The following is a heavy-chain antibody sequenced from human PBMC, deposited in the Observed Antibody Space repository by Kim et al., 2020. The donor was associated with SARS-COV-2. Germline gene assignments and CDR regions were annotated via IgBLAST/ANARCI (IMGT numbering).Heavy chain of an antibody. CDR2: INWNGGST. V-gene: IGHV3-20*04. CDR1: GFTFDDYG. CDR3: ARDRADYGDPNDAFDI. J-gene: IGHJ3*02. D-gene: IGHD4-17*01. Sequence: GGSLRLSCAASGFTFDDYGMSWVRQAPGKGLEWVSGINWNGGSTGYADSVKGRFTISRDNAKNSLYLQMNSLRAEDTALYYCARDRADYGDPNDAFDIWGEGTMVTVSS.